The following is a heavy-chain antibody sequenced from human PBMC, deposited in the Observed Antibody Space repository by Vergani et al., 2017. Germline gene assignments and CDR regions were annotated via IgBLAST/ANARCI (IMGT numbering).Heavy chain of an antibody. D-gene: IGHD1-1*01. Sequence: QVQLVESGGGVVQPGGSLRLSCEASGFIFNNYGIHWVRQTPGKGLEWVAFIRYDGNNQEYFHSVKGRFAISRDNSKNTLYLQMNSLRVEATAVYYCAKDRAITATTVPDYWGQGILVTVSS. V-gene: IGHV3-30*02. J-gene: IGHJ4*02. CDR1: GFIFNNYG. CDR2: IRYDGNNQ. CDR3: AKDRAITATTVPDY.